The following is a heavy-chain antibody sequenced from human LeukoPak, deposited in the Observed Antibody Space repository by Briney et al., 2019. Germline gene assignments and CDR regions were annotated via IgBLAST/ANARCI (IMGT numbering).Heavy chain of an antibody. V-gene: IGHV4-38-2*01. Sequence: SETLSLTCAVSGYSISSGYYWGWLRQPPEKGLEWIGSIYHSGSTYYNPSLKSRVTISVDTSKNQFSLKLSSVTAADTAVYYCARQWSIPGIAAAGMDSFFDYSGQGTLVTVSS. CDR2: IYHSGST. J-gene: IGHJ4*02. CDR3: ARQWSIPGIAAAGMDSFFDY. D-gene: IGHD6-13*01. CDR1: GYSISSGYY.